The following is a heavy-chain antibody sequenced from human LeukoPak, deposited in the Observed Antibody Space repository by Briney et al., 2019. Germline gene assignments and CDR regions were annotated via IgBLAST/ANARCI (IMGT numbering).Heavy chain of an antibody. Sequence: GGSLRLSCVASGFTFSSYSMNWVRQASGKGLEGVSSISSSSSYIYYADSVKGRFTISRDNAKNSLYLQMNSLRAEDTAVYYCARVGHCSGGSCYAFDYWGQGTLVTVSS. CDR3: ARVGHCSGGSCYAFDY. D-gene: IGHD2-15*01. CDR1: GFTFSSYS. V-gene: IGHV3-21*01. CDR2: ISSSSSYI. J-gene: IGHJ4*02.